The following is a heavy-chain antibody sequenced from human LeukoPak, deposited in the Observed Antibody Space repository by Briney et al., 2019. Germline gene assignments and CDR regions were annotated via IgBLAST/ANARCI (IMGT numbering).Heavy chain of an antibody. D-gene: IGHD6-13*01. J-gene: IGHJ4*02. Sequence: SETLSLTCTVSGGSISSYYWSWIRQPPGKGLEWIGYIYYSGSTNYNPSLKSRVTISVDTSKNQFSPKLSSVTAADTAVYYCARVAAHVDYWGQGTLVTVSS. CDR3: ARVAAHVDY. CDR1: GGSISSYY. CDR2: IYYSGST. V-gene: IGHV4-59*01.